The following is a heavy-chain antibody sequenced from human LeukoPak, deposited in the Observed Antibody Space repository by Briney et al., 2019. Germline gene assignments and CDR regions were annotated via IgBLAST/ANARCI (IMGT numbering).Heavy chain of an antibody. J-gene: IGHJ4*02. V-gene: IGHV4-34*01. CDR1: GGSISSYY. D-gene: IGHD3-22*01. CDR3: ARVYDSRGSYLAY. CDR2: INHSGST. Sequence: SETLSLTCTVSGGSISSYYWTWIRQPPGKGLEWIGEINHSGSTNYNPSLKSRVTLSADTSKSQFSLKVNSVTAADTAVYYCARVYDSRGSYLAYWGQGTLVTVSS.